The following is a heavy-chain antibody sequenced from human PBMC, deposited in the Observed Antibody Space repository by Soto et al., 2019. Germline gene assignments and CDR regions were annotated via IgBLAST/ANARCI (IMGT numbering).Heavy chain of an antibody. CDR3: AESKYYYDSSEAP. Sequence: QGLEWMGIINPSGGSTSYAQKFQGRVTMTRDTSTSTVYMELSSLRSEDPAVYYCAESKYYYDSSEAPWGQGTLVPGTS. D-gene: IGHD3-22*01. J-gene: IGHJ5*02. CDR2: INPSGGST. V-gene: IGHV1-46*01.